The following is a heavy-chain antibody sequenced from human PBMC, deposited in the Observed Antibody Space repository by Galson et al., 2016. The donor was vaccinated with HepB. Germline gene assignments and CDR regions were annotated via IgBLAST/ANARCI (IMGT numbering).Heavy chain of an antibody. V-gene: IGHV3-48*03. CDR1: GFTFSDYE. J-gene: IGHJ6*02. Sequence: SLRLSCAASGFTFSDYETNWVRQAPGEGLEWVSYISSHGTTIDYASSVKGRFTISRDDAKNSLYLQMNSLRAEDKAVYYCRLAFGSSGWGFYYNMDVWGQGTTVTVSS. D-gene: IGHD3-10*01. CDR2: ISSHGTTI. CDR3: RLAFGSSGWGFYYNMDV.